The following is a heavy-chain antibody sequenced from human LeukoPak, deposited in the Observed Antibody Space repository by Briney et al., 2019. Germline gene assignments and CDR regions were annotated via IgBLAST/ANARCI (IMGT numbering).Heavy chain of an antibody. J-gene: IGHJ4*02. D-gene: IGHD6-6*01. CDR3: ASKEYSSSSGDY. Sequence: GSLRLSCAASGFTFSSYSMNWVRQAPGKGLEWVSSISSSSSYIYYADSVKGRFTISRDNAKNSLYLQMNSLRAEDTAVYYCASKEYSSSSGDYWGQGTLVTVSS. CDR1: GFTFSSYS. V-gene: IGHV3-21*01. CDR2: ISSSSSYI.